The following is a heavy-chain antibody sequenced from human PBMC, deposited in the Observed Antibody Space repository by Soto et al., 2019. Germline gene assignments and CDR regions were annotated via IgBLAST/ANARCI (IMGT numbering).Heavy chain of an antibody. V-gene: IGHV3-48*01. J-gene: IGHJ5*02. D-gene: IGHD3-9*01. Sequence: PVGSLRLSCAASGFTFSSYSMNWVRQAPGKGLEWVSYISSSSTIYYADSVKGRFTISRDNAKNSLYLQMNSLRAEDTAVYYCASLLRYFDWSPNWFDPWGQGTLVTVSS. CDR3: ASLLRYFDWSPNWFDP. CDR2: ISSSSTI. CDR1: GFTFSSYS.